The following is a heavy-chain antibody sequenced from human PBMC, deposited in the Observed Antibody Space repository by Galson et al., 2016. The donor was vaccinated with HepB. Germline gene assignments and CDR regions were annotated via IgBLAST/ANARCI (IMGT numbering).Heavy chain of an antibody. CDR3: ARTSHTSALEDYAY. V-gene: IGHV1-3*04. Sequence: SVKVSCKASGYIFTNYAMHWVRQAPGQRLEWMGWINNVNGNTKYSQKFQGRVTITRDTSASTGYMDLSSLRSEDTAVYYCARTSHTSALEDYAYWGQGTLVTVSS. CDR2: INNVNGNT. D-gene: IGHD2-2*01. J-gene: IGHJ4*02. CDR1: GYIFTNYA.